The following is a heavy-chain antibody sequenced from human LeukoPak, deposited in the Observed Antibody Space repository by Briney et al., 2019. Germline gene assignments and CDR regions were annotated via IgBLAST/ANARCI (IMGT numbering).Heavy chain of an antibody. CDR1: GFTFSNYR. J-gene: IGHJ6*02. D-gene: IGHD3-22*01. CDR2: INQDGSQT. V-gene: IGHV3-7*01. Sequence: GGSLRLSCAASGFTFSNYRISWVRQPPGKGLDWVAHINQDGSQTSYVDSVKGRFTISRDNAKSALYLQMNSLRAEDTAVYYCARGRDYYDRSGYPDPYYFYGMNVWGQGTTVTVSS. CDR3: ARGRDYYDRSGYPDPYYFYGMNV.